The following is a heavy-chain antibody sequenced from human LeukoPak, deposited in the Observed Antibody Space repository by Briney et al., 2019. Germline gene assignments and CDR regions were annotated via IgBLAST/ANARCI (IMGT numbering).Heavy chain of an antibody. CDR3: ARASFGDPGYMDV. J-gene: IGHJ6*03. D-gene: IGHD2/OR15-2a*01. CDR1: GGSFSGYY. Sequence: SETLSLTCAVYGGSFSGYYWSWIRQPPGKGLEWIGEINHSGSTNYNPSLKSRVTISVDTSKNQFSLKLSSVTAADTAVYYCARASFGDPGYMDVWGKGTTVTISS. CDR2: INHSGST. V-gene: IGHV4-34*01.